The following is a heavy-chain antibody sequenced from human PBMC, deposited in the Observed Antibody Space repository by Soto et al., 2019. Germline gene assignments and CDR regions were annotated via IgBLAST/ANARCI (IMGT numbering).Heavy chain of an antibody. Sequence: QVQLVQSGAEVKKPGASVRVSCKASGYRFTTFYIHWVRQAPGQGLEWMGRMNVDTGGTTYAQKFQGSLTLTRDTSISTAYMEVTNVKSYDTAIYYCARDGNFVLRGYSLGFHFWGQGTRVTFSS. J-gene: IGHJ4*02. V-gene: IGHV1-2*06. CDR1: GYRFTTFY. CDR2: MNVDTGGT. D-gene: IGHD5-12*01. CDR3: ARDGNFVLRGYSLGFHF.